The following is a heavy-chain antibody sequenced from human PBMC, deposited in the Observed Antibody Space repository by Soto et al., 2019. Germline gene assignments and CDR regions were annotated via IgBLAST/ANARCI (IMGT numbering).Heavy chain of an antibody. D-gene: IGHD2-15*01. V-gene: IGHV4-34*01. Sequence: SETLSLTCAVYGGSFSGYYWSWIRQPPGKGLEWIGEVNHSGSTNYNPSLKSRVTISVDTSKNQFSLKPSSVTAADTAVYYCASIVVVVAATPGWFDPWGQGTLVTVSS. CDR2: VNHSGST. J-gene: IGHJ5*02. CDR1: GGSFSGYY. CDR3: ASIVVVVAATPGWFDP.